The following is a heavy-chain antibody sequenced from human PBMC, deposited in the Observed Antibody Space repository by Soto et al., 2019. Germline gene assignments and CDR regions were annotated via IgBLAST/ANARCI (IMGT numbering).Heavy chain of an antibody. D-gene: IGHD3-3*01. Sequence: ETLSLPCSVSGDSIGSTSYYWGWIRQPPGKGLEWIGNIYYSGSTYYNPSLQSRVTISVDTSKNQFSLRLSSVTAADTAVYFCARPTSGSFFEFDYWGLGTLVTVSS. CDR2: IYYSGST. J-gene: IGHJ4*02. CDR1: GDSIGSTSYY. V-gene: IGHV4-39*01. CDR3: ARPTSGSFFEFDY.